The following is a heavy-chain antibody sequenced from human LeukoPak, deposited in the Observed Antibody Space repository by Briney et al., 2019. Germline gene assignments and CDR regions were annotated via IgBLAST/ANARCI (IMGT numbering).Heavy chain of an antibody. CDR2: INSDGSGT. CDR1: GFAFGNFW. Sequence: PGGSLRLSCATSGFAFGNFWMHWVRQAPGKGLEWVSLINSDGSGTRYADSVKGRFTISRDNQNTVHLQMNSLRVEDTAVYYCTRGRVGGVDYWGQGTLVTVSS. D-gene: IGHD1-26*01. CDR3: TRGRVGGVDY. V-gene: IGHV3-74*01. J-gene: IGHJ4*02.